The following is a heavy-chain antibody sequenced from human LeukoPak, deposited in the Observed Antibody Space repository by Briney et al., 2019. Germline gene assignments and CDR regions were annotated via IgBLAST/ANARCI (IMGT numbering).Heavy chain of an antibody. CDR1: GYTFTSYG. J-gene: IGHJ4*02. V-gene: IGHV1-18*01. D-gene: IGHD6-19*01. CDR2: ISAYNGNT. Sequence: GASVKVSCKASGYTFTSYGISWVRQAPGQGLEWMGWISAYNGNTNYAQKLQGRVTMTTDTSTSTAYMELRSLRSDDTAVYYCARSPPLAVAGGPAGYWGQGTLVTVSS. CDR3: ARSPPLAVAGGPAGY.